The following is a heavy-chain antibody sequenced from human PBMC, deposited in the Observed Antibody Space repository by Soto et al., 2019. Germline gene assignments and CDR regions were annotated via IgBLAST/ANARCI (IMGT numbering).Heavy chain of an antibody. CDR1: GYTFTSYY. CDR3: ARAGAMVRGVGEIDY. Sequence: ASVKVSCKASGYTFTSYYMHWVRQAPGQGLEWMGIINPSGGSTSYAQKFQGRVTMTRDTSTSTVYMELSSLRSEDTAVYYCARAGAMVRGVGEIDYWGQGTLVTVSS. D-gene: IGHD3-10*01. J-gene: IGHJ4*02. V-gene: IGHV1-46*01. CDR2: INPSGGST.